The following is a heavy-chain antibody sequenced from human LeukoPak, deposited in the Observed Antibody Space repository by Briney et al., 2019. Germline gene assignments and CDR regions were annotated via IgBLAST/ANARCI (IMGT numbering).Heavy chain of an antibody. D-gene: IGHD3-10*01. CDR3: ASWVYGSGSYYRFDH. CDR2: IYYSGST. CDR1: GGSFSGYY. J-gene: IGHJ4*02. Sequence: PSETLSLTCAVYGGSFSGYYWSWIRQPPGKGLEWIGYIYYSGSTNYNPSLKSRVTISVDTSKNQFSLKLSSVTAADTAVYYCASWVYGSGSYYRFDHWGQGTLVTVSS. V-gene: IGHV4-59*01.